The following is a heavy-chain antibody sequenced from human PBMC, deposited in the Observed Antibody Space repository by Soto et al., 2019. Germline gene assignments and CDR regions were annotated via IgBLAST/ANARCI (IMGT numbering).Heavy chain of an antibody. CDR1: GFTFSSYA. Sequence: PGGSLRLSCAASGFTFSSYAMHWVRQAPGKGLEWVAVISYDGSNKYYADSVKGRFTVSRDNSKNTLYLQMNSLRAEDTAVYYCARAQDIVVVPAAINKKNYYYYGMDVWGQGTTVTVSS. CDR2: ISYDGSNK. V-gene: IGHV3-30-3*01. J-gene: IGHJ6*02. D-gene: IGHD2-2*01. CDR3: ARAQDIVVVPAAINKKNYYYYGMDV.